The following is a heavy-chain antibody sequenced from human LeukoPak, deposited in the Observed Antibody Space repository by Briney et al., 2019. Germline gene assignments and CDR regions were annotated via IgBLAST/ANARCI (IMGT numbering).Heavy chain of an antibody. V-gene: IGHV4-59*01. Sequence: SETLSLTCAVSGGSISSYYWSWIRQPPGKGLAWIGYIYYSGSTNYNPSLKSRVTISVDTSKNQFSLRLSSVTAADTAVYYCARGGGIAVAEFDYWGQGTLVTVSS. CDR2: IYYSGST. J-gene: IGHJ4*02. CDR3: ARGGGIAVAEFDY. D-gene: IGHD6-19*01. CDR1: GGSISSYY.